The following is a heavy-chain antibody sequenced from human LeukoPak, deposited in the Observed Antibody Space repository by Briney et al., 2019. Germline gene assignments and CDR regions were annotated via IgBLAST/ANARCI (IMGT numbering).Heavy chain of an antibody. CDR2: IKQDGREK. CDR1: GFTFSSYW. J-gene: IGHJ4*02. Sequence: GGSLRLSCAASGFTFSSYWMSWVRQAPGKGLEWVANIKQDGREKYYVDSVKGRFTISTDHAKNSLYLQMNSLRAEDTAVYYCARDWWGGSGSGWYGRSYWGQGTLVTVSS. D-gene: IGHD6-19*01. CDR3: ARDWWGGSGSGWYGRSY. V-gene: IGHV3-7*01.